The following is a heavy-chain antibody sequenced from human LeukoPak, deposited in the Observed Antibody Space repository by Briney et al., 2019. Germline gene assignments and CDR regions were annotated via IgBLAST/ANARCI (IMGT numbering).Heavy chain of an antibody. Sequence: ASVKVSCKVSGYTLTELSMHWVRQAPGKGLEWMGGFDPEDGETIYAQKFQGRVTMTEDTSTDTAYMELSSLRSEDTAVYYCATARHNWNYVIYFDYWGQGTLVTVSS. V-gene: IGHV1-24*01. CDR2: FDPEDGET. CDR3: ATARHNWNYVIYFDY. CDR1: GYTLTELS. J-gene: IGHJ4*02. D-gene: IGHD1-7*01.